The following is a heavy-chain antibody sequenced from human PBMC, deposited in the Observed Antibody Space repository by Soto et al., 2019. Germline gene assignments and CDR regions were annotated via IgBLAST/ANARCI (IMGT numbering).Heavy chain of an antibody. CDR2: ISSSSSTI. J-gene: IGHJ6*02. CDR3: ARDLMVYATPYYYYYGMDV. Sequence: VQLVESGGGVVQPGRSLRLSCAASGFTFSSYGMHWVRQAPGKGLEWVSYISSSSSTIYYADSVKGRFTISRDNAKNSLYLQMNSLRDEDTAVYYCARDLMVYATPYYYYYGMDVWGQGTTVTVSS. V-gene: IGHV3-48*02. D-gene: IGHD2-8*02. CDR1: GFTFSSYG.